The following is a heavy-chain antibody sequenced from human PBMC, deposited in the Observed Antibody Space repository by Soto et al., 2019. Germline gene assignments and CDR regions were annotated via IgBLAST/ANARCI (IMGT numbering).Heavy chain of an antibody. V-gene: IGHV3-74*01. CDR1: GFNFRNYG. Sequence: GGSLRLSCAASGFNFRNYGMHWVRQAPGEGLVWVSRINSDGRSTRYADSVKGRFTISRDNAGNTLFLQMNSLRADDTAVYYCARVGVDTTVVDGGYYYYPLDVWGQGTTVTVSS. J-gene: IGHJ6*02. D-gene: IGHD5-18*01. CDR3: ARVGVDTTVVDGGYYYYPLDV. CDR2: INSDGRST.